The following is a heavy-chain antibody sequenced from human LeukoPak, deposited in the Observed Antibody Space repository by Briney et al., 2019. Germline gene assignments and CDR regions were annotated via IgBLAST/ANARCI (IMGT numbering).Heavy chain of an antibody. V-gene: IGHV3-23*01. CDR2: ISGSGGST. CDR1: GFTFSSCA. Sequence: GGSLRLSCAASGFTFSSCAMSWVRQAPGKGLEWVSGISGSGGSTYYADSVKGRFTISRDNSKNTLYLQMNSLRAEDTAVYYCANRIAAAGYYYYGMDVWGQGTTVTVSS. CDR3: ANRIAAAGYYYYGMDV. J-gene: IGHJ6*02. D-gene: IGHD6-13*01.